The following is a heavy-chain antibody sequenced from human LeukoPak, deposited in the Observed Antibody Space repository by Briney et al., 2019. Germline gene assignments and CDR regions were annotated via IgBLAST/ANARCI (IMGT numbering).Heavy chain of an antibody. J-gene: IGHJ6*03. Sequence: SETLSLTCTVSGGSISGYYWGWIRQPPGKGLEWIGSIYYSGSTYYNPSLKSRVTISVDTSKNQFSLKLSSVTAADTAVYYCARSLGRITIFGVVIDGFDYMDVWGKGTTVTVSS. CDR2: IYYSGST. D-gene: IGHD3-3*01. CDR1: GGSISGYY. V-gene: IGHV4-39*01. CDR3: ARSLGRITIFGVVIDGFDYMDV.